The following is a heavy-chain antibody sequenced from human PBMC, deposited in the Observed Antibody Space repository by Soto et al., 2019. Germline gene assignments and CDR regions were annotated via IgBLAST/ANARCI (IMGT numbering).Heavy chain of an antibody. D-gene: IGHD3-10*01. CDR1: GGTFSSYA. J-gene: IGHJ3*02. CDR3: ARVGGSGRGDAFDI. V-gene: IGHV1-69*12. Sequence: QVQLVQSGAEVKKPGSSVKVSCKSSGGTFSSYAISWVRQAPGQGLEWMGWIIPIFGTANYAQKFQGRVTITADESTSTAYMELRSLRSEDTALYYCARVGGSGRGDAFDIWGQGTLVTVSS. CDR2: IIPIFGTA.